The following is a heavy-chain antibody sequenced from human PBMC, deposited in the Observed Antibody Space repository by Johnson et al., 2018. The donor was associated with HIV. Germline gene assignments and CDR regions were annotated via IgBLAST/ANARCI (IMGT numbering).Heavy chain of an antibody. D-gene: IGHD3-3*01. CDR1: GFTFSRCG. CDR3: ARVRDYNFWSGQQSRHAFDI. CDR2: ISYDGSNK. V-gene: IGHV3-30*03. Sequence: QMQLVESGGGVVQPGMSLRLSCEASGFTFSRCGMHWVRQAPGKGLEWAAVISYDGSNKYYADSVKGRFTISRDNSKNTLYLQMNSLRAEDTAVYYCARVRDYNFWSGQQSRHAFDIWGQGTMVTVSS. J-gene: IGHJ3*02.